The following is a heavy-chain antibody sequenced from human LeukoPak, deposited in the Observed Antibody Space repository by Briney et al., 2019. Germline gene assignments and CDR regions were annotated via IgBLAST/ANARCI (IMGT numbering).Heavy chain of an antibody. CDR1: RFTFSTYW. Sequence: GGSLRLSCAASRFTFSTYWMNWVRQAPGKGLEWVANIKQDGSEKYYVGSVKGRFTISRDNAKNSLYLQMNSLRAEDTAVYYCARILDSAWGELGYWGQGTLVTVSS. D-gene: IGHD6-19*01. V-gene: IGHV3-7*01. CDR3: ARILDSAWGELGY. J-gene: IGHJ4*02. CDR2: IKQDGSEK.